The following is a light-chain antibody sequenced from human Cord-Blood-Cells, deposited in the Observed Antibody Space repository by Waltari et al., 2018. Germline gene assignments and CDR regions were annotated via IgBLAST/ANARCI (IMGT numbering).Light chain of an antibody. CDR1: QSISSW. V-gene: IGKV1-5*01. CDR2: DAS. J-gene: IGKJ2*01. CDR3: QQYNSYSYT. Sequence: GDRVTITCRDSQSISSWLAWYQQKQGKAPKLLIYDASSLESGVPSRFSGSGSGTEFTLTISSLQPDDFATYCCQQYNSYSYTFGQGTKLEIK.